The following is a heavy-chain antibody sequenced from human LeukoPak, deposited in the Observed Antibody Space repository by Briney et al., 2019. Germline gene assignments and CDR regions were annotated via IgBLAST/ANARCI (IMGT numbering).Heavy chain of an antibody. CDR3: ARGRGSGHKENWFDP. CDR1: GYTFTTYD. D-gene: IGHD6-19*01. CDR2: MSPNSGNT. J-gene: IGHJ5*02. V-gene: IGHV1-8*01. Sequence: GASVKVSCKASGYTFTTYDINWARQATGQGLEWMGWMSPNSGNTGYTQKFQGRVTMTRNTSISTAYMELSSLRSEDTAVYYCARGRGSGHKENWFDPWGQGTLVTVSS.